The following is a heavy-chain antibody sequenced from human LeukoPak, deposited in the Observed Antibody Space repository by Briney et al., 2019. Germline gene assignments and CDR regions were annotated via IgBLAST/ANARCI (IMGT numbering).Heavy chain of an antibody. Sequence: SGESLKISCKGSGYGFTNYWIGWVRQMPGKGLEWMGIIYPGDSDTIYSPSFQGQVTISADKSINTAYLQWTSLKASDSAMYYCARAYCGGDCYSEVNWFDPWGQGTLVTVSS. D-gene: IGHD2-21*02. CDR1: GYGFTNYW. CDR3: ARAYCGGDCYSEVNWFDP. J-gene: IGHJ5*02. CDR2: IYPGDSDT. V-gene: IGHV5-51*01.